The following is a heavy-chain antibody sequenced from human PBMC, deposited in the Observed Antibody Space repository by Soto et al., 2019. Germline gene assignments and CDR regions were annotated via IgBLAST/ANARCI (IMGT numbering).Heavy chain of an antibody. CDR2: INPNSGDT. V-gene: IGHV1-2*04. J-gene: IGHJ6*02. Sequence: ASVKVSCKASGYTFTGYYMHWVRQAPGQGLEWMGWINPNSGDTNYAQKFQGWVTMTRDTSISTAYMELSRLRSDDTAVYYCARSHRGDIVVVVAATDYYGMDVWGQGILVTVSS. CDR1: GYTFTGYY. CDR3: ARSHRGDIVVVVAATDYYGMDV. D-gene: IGHD2-15*01.